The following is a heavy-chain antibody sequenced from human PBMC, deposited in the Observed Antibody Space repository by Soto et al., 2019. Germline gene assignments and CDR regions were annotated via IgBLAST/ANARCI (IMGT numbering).Heavy chain of an antibody. CDR1: GGSFSGYY. Sequence: QVQLQQWGAGLLKPSETLSLTCAVYGGSFSGYYWSWIRQPPGKGLEWIGYIYYSGSTYYNPSLKSRVTISVDTSKNQFSLKLSSVTAADTAVYYCARADEWFDPWGQGTLVTVSS. J-gene: IGHJ5*02. CDR2: IYYSGST. CDR3: ARADEWFDP. V-gene: IGHV4-34*01.